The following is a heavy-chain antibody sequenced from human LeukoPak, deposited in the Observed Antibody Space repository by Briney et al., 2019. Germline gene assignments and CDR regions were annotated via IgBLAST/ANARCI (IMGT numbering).Heavy chain of an antibody. V-gene: IGHV3-48*03. D-gene: IGHD1-26*01. CDR2: ISSSGSTI. J-gene: IGHJ6*02. CDR1: GFTFSSYE. CDR3: ARDAGATTDYYYGMDV. Sequence: PGGSLTLSCAASGFTFSSYELNWVRQAPGKGLEWVSYISSSGSTIYYADSVKGRFTISRDNAKNSLYLQMNSLRAEDTAVYYCARDAGATTDYYYGMDVWGQGTTVTVSS.